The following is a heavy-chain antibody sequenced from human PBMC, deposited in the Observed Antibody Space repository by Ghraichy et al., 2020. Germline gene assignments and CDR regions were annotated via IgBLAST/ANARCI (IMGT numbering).Heavy chain of an antibody. CDR3: ARGTDYGVYDY. J-gene: IGHJ4*02. CDR1: GGSFSGYY. Sequence: SETLSLTCAVYGGSFSGYYWSWIRQPPGKGLEWIGEINHSGSTNYNPSLKSRVTISVDTSKNQFSLKLSSVTAADTAVYYCARGTDYGVYDYWGQGTLVTVSS. V-gene: IGHV4-34*01. CDR2: INHSGST. D-gene: IGHD4-17*01.